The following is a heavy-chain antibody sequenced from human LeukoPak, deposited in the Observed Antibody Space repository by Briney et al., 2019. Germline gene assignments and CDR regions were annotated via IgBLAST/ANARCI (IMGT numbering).Heavy chain of an antibody. CDR1: NGSISSSSYY. V-gene: IGHV4-39*01. CDR3: ARQEFGIGDLLYLDC. D-gene: IGHD3-10*01. Sequence: PSETLSLTCTVSNGSISSSSYYWGWIRQPPGKGLEWIGSIYYRGSTYYNPSLKSRVTISVDTSKNQFSLKLSSVTAADTAVYYCARQEFGIGDLLYLDCWGQGTLVTVSS. J-gene: IGHJ4*02. CDR2: IYYRGST.